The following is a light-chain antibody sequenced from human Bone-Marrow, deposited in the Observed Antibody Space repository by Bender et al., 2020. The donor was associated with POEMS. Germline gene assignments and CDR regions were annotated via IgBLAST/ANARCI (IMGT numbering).Light chain of an antibody. Sequence: QSVLTQPRSASGTPGQRVTISCSGTTSNIGSKYVYWYQQLPAAAPKLLIFRNNQRPSGVPDRFSGSKSGTSASLAISGLRSDDEADYYCAAWDASLNGWVFGGGTKLTVL. CDR1: TSNIGSKY. J-gene: IGLJ3*02. V-gene: IGLV1-47*01. CDR2: RNN. CDR3: AAWDASLNGWV.